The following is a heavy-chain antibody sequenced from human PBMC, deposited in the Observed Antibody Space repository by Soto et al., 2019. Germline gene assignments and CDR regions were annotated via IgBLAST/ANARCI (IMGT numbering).Heavy chain of an antibody. D-gene: IGHD3-10*01. CDR1: GGSISSYY. CDR3: ARHHYGSGSTYFDY. V-gene: IGHV4-59*08. CDR2: IYYSGST. J-gene: IGHJ4*02. Sequence: QVQLQESGPGLVKPSETLSLTCTVSGGSISSYYWSWIRQPPGKGLEWIGYIYYSGSTNYNPPLKSLATKSVDTAKNQFSLKLNSMAAADTAVYYCARHHYGSGSTYFDYWGQGTLVTVSS.